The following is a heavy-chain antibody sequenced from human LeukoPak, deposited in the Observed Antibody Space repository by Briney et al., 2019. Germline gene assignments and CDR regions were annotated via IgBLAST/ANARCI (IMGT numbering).Heavy chain of an antibody. V-gene: IGHV1-69*04. D-gene: IGHD3-10*01. CDR3: ARGESRWYGSGSYYNWGYYYGMDV. J-gene: IGHJ6*02. CDR2: IIPILGIA. CDR1: GGTFSSYA. Sequence: SVKVSCKASGGTFSSYAISWVRQAPGQGLEWMGRIIPILGIANYAQKLQGRVTMTTDTSTSTAYMELRSLRSDDTAVYYCARGESRWYGSGSYYNWGYYYGMDVWGQGTTVTVSS.